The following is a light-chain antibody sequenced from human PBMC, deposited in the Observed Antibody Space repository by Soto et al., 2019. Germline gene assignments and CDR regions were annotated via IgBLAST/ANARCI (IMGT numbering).Light chain of an antibody. Sequence: EIVLTQSPVTLYLSPGERATLSCRASQSVSTYLAWYQQKPGQAPRLLINDASNRATGIPARFSGSGSGTDFTLTITRLESEDFAVYYCQQRNNWPPGYSFGQGTKLEIK. J-gene: IGKJ2*03. V-gene: IGKV3-11*01. CDR1: QSVSTY. CDR3: QQRNNWPPGYS. CDR2: DAS.